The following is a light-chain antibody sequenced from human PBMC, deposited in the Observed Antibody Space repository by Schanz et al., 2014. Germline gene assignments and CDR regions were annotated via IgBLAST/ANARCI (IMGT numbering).Light chain of an antibody. CDR1: QDISNH. J-gene: IGKJ3*01. CDR3: QQSYSTPFT. V-gene: IGKV1-39*01. Sequence: DIQMTQSPSSLSASVGDRVTITCQASQDISNHLNWYQQKPGKAPKLLIYDASSLETGVPSRFSGGGSATDFNLTISSLQPEDFGTYHCQQSYSTPFTFGPGTNVDIK. CDR2: DAS.